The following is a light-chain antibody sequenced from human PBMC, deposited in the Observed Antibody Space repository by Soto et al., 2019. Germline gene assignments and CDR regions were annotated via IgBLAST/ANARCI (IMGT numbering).Light chain of an antibody. CDR3: SSYAGRVV. CDR2: EGT. Sequence: QSALTQPASVSGSPGQSITISCTGTSSDVGNYNLVSWYQQHPGRAPKLMIYEGTNRPSGVSNRFSGSKSGNTASLTISGLQAEDEAHYYCSSYAGRVVFGGGTQLTVL. J-gene: IGLJ2*01. CDR1: SSDVGNYNL. V-gene: IGLV2-23*01.